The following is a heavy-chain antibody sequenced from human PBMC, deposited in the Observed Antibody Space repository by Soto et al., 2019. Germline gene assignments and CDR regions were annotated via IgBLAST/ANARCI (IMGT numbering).Heavy chain of an antibody. CDR3: ARLSDIVVVPAARAFDY. Sequence: PGESLKISCKGSGYSFTSYWIGWVRQMPGKGLEWMGIIYPGDSDTRYSPSFQGQVTISADKSINTAYLQWSSLKASDTAMYYCARLSDIVVVPAARAFDYWGQGTLVTVSS. CDR2: IYPGDSDT. CDR1: GYSFTSYW. D-gene: IGHD2-2*01. J-gene: IGHJ4*02. V-gene: IGHV5-51*01.